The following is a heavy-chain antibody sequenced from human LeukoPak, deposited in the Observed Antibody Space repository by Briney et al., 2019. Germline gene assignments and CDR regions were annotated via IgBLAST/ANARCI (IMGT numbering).Heavy chain of an antibody. CDR1: GFTFSDYT. CDR3: ATGNGHAFDI. V-gene: IGHV3-48*04. D-gene: IGHD1-1*01. Sequence: GGYLRLSCAASGFTFSDYTMNWVRQAPGKGLEWVSYIDLSGSTLYYVDSVKGRFTISRDNAKNSLYLQMNSLKAEDTGVYYCATGNGHAFDIWGQGTMVTVSS. J-gene: IGHJ3*02. CDR2: IDLSGSTL.